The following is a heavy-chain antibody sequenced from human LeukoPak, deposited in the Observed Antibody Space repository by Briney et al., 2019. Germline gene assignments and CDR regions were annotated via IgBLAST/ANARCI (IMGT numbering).Heavy chain of an antibody. CDR3: ASGGTTVTLNWFDP. Sequence: PEASVKVSCKASGGTFSSYAISWVRQAPGQGLEWMGRIIPIFGIANYAQKFQGRVTITADKSTSTAYMELSSLRSEDTAVYYCASGGTTVTLNWFDPWGQGILVTVSS. CDR2: IIPIFGIA. D-gene: IGHD4-17*01. J-gene: IGHJ5*02. V-gene: IGHV1-69*04. CDR1: GGTFSSYA.